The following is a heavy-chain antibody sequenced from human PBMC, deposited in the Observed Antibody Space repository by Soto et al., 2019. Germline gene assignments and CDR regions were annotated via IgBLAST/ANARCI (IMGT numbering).Heavy chain of an antibody. Sequence: HPGGSLRLSCAASGFTFSSYAMSWVRQAPGKGLEWVSAISGSGGSTYYADSVKGRFTISRDNSKNTLYLQMNSLRAEDTAVYYCAKDEYSSENYYYGMDVWGQGTTVTVSS. CDR2: ISGSGGST. CDR3: AKDEYSSENYYYGMDV. J-gene: IGHJ6*02. V-gene: IGHV3-23*01. CDR1: GFTFSSYA. D-gene: IGHD6-19*01.